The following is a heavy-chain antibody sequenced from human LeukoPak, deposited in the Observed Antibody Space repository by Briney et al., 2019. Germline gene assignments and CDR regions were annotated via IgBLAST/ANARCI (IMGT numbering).Heavy chain of an antibody. CDR1: GGTFSSYA. J-gene: IGHJ4*02. Sequence: SVKVSCKASGGTFSSYAISWVRQAPGQGLEWMGRIIPIFGTANYAQKFQGRVTITTDESTSTAYMELSSLRPEDTAVYYCARGGYSYGTSFDYWGQGTLVTVSS. CDR2: IIPIFGTA. CDR3: ARGGYSYGTSFDY. D-gene: IGHD5-18*01. V-gene: IGHV1-69*05.